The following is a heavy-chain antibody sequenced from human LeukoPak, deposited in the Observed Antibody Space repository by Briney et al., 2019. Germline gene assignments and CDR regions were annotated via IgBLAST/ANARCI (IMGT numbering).Heavy chain of an antibody. D-gene: IGHD4-17*01. CDR2: IYHSGST. J-gene: IGHJ4*02. V-gene: IGHV4-4*02. CDR1: GVSISSCNW. CDR3: ARKEDYGDYFDY. Sequence: TSETLSLTCAVSGVSISSCNWWSWDRQPPGKGLEWIGEIYHSGSTNYNPSLKSRVTISVDKSKNQFSLKLSSVTAADTAVYYCARKEDYGDYFDYWGQGTLVTVSS.